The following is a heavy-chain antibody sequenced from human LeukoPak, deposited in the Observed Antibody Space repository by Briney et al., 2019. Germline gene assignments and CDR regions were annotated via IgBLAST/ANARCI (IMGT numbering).Heavy chain of an antibody. V-gene: IGHV3-7*01. CDR1: TFTFSTYW. Sequence: GGSLRLSCAASTFTFSTYWMIWVRQAPGKGPEFVANINQDGSVKSYVDSVKGRFTISRDNAKNSLYLQMNSLRADDTAVYYCARDPGSSSFDYWGQGTLVTVSS. D-gene: IGHD6-13*01. CDR3: ARDPGSSSFDY. CDR2: INQDGSVK. J-gene: IGHJ4*02.